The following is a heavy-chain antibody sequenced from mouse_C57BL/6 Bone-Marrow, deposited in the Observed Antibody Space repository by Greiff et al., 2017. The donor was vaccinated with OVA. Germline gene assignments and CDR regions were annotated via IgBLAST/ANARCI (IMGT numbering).Heavy chain of an antibody. D-gene: IGHD1-1*01. J-gene: IGHJ2*01. V-gene: IGHV5-6*01. CDR2: ISSGGSYT. Sequence: EVQVVESGGDLVKPGGSLKLSCAASGFTFSSYGMSWVRQTPDKRLEWVATISSGGSYTYYPDSVKGRFTISRDNAKNTLYLQMSSLKSEDTAMYYCARHGFGSSYGYFDYWGQGTTLTVSS. CDR1: GFTFSSYG. CDR3: ARHGFGSSYGYFDY.